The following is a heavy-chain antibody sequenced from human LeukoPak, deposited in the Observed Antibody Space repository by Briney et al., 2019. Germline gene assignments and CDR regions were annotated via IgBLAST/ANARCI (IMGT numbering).Heavy chain of an antibody. V-gene: IGHV3-15*07. CDR2: IKSKTDGGTT. J-gene: IGHJ6*02. Sequence: GGSLRLSCAASGFTFSNAWMNWVRQAPGKGLEWVGRIKSKTDGGTTDYAAPVKGRFTISRDDSKNTRYLQMNSLKTEDTAVYSCTTRDYYQGMDVWGQGTTVTVSS. CDR1: GFTFSNAW. CDR3: TTRDYYQGMDV.